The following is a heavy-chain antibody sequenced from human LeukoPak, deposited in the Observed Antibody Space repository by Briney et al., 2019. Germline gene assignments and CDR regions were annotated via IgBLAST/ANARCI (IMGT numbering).Heavy chain of an antibody. V-gene: IGHV3-23*01. CDR3: ATTKRSGPAHFDY. CDR2: ISGSGGST. D-gene: IGHD1-1*01. Sequence: GGSLRLSCAASGFTFSSYAMSWVRQAPGKGLEWVSAISGSGGSTYYADSVKGRFTISRDNSKNTLYLQMNSLRAEDPAVYCCATTKRSGPAHFDYWGQGTLVTVSS. J-gene: IGHJ4*02. CDR1: GFTFSSYA.